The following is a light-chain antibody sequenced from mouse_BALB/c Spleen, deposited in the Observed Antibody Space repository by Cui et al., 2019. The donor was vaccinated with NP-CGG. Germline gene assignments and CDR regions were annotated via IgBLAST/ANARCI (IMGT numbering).Light chain of an antibody. CDR3: ALWYSNHWV. CDR2: GTN. V-gene: IGLV1*01. J-gene: IGLJ3*01. Sequence: QAVVTQESAPTTSPGETVTLTCRSNTGAVTTSNYANWVQEKPDHLFTGLIGGTNNRAPGVPARFSGSLIGDKAALTITGAQTEDEAIYFCALWYSNHWVFGSGTKVTVL. CDR1: TGAVTTSNY.